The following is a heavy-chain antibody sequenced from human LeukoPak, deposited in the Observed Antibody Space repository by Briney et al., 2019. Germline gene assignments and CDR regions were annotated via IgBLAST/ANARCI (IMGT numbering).Heavy chain of an antibody. CDR1: GVSISSSNW. Sequence: SETLSLTCAVSGVSISSSNWWSWVRQPPGQGLGWIGEIYHSGSTNYNPSLKSGVTISVDKSKNQFSLKLSSVTAADTAVYYCASSYGDYLAFDIWGQGTMVTVSS. V-gene: IGHV4-4*02. CDR2: IYHSGST. D-gene: IGHD4-17*01. J-gene: IGHJ3*02. CDR3: ASSYGDYLAFDI.